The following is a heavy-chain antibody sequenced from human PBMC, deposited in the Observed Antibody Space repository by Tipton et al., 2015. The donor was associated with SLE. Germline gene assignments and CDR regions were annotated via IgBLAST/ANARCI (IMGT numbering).Heavy chain of an antibody. V-gene: IGHV3-53*01. CDR1: GFTVNSNY. CDR3: AREKRSSHGKGMDV. CDR2: IYSADST. D-gene: IGHD6-6*01. J-gene: IGHJ6*02. Sequence: SLRLSCAASGFTVNSNYMSWVRQAPGKGLEWVSVIYSADSTYYADSVKGRFTISRDNSKNTLYLQMNSLRAEDTAVYYCAREKRSSHGKGMDVWGQGPTVPVSS.